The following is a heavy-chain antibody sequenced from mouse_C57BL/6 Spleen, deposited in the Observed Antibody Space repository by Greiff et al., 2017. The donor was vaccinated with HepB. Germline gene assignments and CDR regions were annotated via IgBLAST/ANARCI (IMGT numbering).Heavy chain of an antibody. D-gene: IGHD2-5*01. CDR2: IWSGGST. CDR3: ARNSNYGDYFDY. Sequence: QVQLKESGPGLVQPSQSLSITCTVSGFSLTSYGVHWVRQSPGKGLEWLGVIWSGGSTDYNAAFISRLSISKDNSKSQVFFKMNSLQADDTAIYYCARNSNYGDYFDYWGQGTTLTVSS. J-gene: IGHJ2*01. V-gene: IGHV2-2*01. CDR1: GFSLTSYG.